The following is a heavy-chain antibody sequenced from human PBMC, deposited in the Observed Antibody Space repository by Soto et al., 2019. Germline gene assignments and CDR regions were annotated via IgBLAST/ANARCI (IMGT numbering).Heavy chain of an antibody. V-gene: IGHV4-59*01. CDR2: IYYSGST. CDR1: GGSISSYY. J-gene: IGHJ5*02. CDR3: ARESAGSGKNNWFDP. Sequence: SETLSLTCTVSGGSISSYYWSWIRQPPGKGLEWIGYIYYSGSTNYNPSLKSRVTISVDASKNQFSLKLSSVTAADTAVYYCARESAGSGKNNWFDPWGQGTLVTVSS. D-gene: IGHD3-10*01.